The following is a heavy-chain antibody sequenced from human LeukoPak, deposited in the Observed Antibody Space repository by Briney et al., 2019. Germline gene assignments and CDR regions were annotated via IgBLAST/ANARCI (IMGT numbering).Heavy chain of an antibody. CDR2: IYTSGRT. V-gene: IGHV4-61*02. D-gene: IGHD3-16*01. J-gene: IGHJ4*02. CDR1: GGSISSGSYY. Sequence: PSQTLSLTCTVSGGSISSGSYYWSWIRQPAGKGLEWIGRIYTSGRTNYNPSLKSRVTISVDTSKNQFSLKLSSVTAADTAVYYCATQQGGFDYWGQGTLVTVSS. CDR3: ATQQGGFDY.